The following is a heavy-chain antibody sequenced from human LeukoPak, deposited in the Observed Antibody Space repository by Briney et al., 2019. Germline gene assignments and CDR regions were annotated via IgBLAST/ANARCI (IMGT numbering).Heavy chain of an antibody. CDR1: GGSFSNYH. Sequence: SETLSLTCTVSGGSFSNYHWSWIRQPPGKGLEWIGYTHYTGNTNYNPSLKSRVTISVDTSKNQFSLKLSSVTAADTAVYYYVGRQDTSGYYYVNWGQGTLVTVSS. V-gene: IGHV4-59*01. CDR3: VGRQDTSGYYYVN. CDR2: THYTGNT. J-gene: IGHJ4*02. D-gene: IGHD3-22*01.